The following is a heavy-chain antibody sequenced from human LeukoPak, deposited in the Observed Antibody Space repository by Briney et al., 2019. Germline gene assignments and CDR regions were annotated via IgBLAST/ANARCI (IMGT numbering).Heavy chain of an antibody. Sequence: GASVKVSCKASGYTFTGYYMHWVRQAPGQGLEWMGWINPNSGGTNYAQKFQGRVTMTRDTSISTAYMELSRLRSDDTAVYYCARSNPLWFGELSYDYWGQGTLVTVSS. J-gene: IGHJ4*02. CDR3: ARSNPLWFGELSYDY. CDR1: GYTFTGYY. V-gene: IGHV1-2*02. D-gene: IGHD3-10*01. CDR2: INPNSGGT.